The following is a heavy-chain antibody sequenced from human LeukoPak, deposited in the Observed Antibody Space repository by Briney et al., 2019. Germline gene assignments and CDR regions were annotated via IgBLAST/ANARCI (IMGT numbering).Heavy chain of an antibody. CDR1: GYTFTDYY. D-gene: IGHD1-26*01. J-gene: IGHJ4*02. V-gene: IGHV1-69-2*01. CDR3: ATEWELRLWDY. Sequence: ASVKVSCKVSGYTFTDYYMHWVQQAPGKGLEWMGLVDPEDGETIYAEKFQGRVTITADTSTGTAYMELSSLRSEDMAVYYCATEWELRLWDYWGQGTLVTVSS. CDR2: VDPEDGET.